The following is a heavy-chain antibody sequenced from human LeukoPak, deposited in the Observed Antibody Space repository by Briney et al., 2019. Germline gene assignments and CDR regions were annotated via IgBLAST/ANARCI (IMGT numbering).Heavy chain of an antibody. D-gene: IGHD3-22*01. CDR2: IIGSGVST. J-gene: IGHJ4*02. V-gene: IGHV3-23*02. CDR1: GFTFISFA. Sequence: GGSLRLSCAASGFTFISFATSWVRQAPGKGVGGVSGIIGSGVSTYYVDSVRGRFTISRNNSKNTLYLQMNSLRAEDTAVYYCAKEPDYYDTYWGQGTLVTVSS. CDR3: AKEPDYYDTY.